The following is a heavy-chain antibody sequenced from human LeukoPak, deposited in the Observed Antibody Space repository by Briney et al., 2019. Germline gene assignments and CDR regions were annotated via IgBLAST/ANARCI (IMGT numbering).Heavy chain of an antibody. J-gene: IGHJ6*02. CDR1: GFTFSGST. D-gene: IGHD4-17*01. Sequence: GGSLRLSCAASGFTFSGSTMHWVRQASGKGLEWVGRIRSKANSYATAYAASVKVRFTISRDDSTNTAYLQMNSLKTEDTAVYYCTSPSYGDYSHYYYGMDVWGPGTTVTVSS. V-gene: IGHV3-73*01. CDR3: TSPSYGDYSHYYYGMDV. CDR2: IRSKANSYAT.